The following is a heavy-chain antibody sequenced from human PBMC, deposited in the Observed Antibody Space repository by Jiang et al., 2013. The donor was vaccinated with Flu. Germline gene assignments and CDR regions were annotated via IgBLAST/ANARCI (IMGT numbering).Heavy chain of an antibody. V-gene: IGHV3-30*18. CDR1: GFTFSSYG. CDR2: ISYDGSNK. CDR3: AKERKDDFWTPIGGSYYYGMDV. J-gene: IGHJ6*02. Sequence: GFTFSSYGMHWVRQAPGKGLEWVAVISYDGSNKYYADSVKGRFTISRDNSKNTLYLQMNSLRAEDTAVYYCAKERKDDFWTPIGGSYYYGMDVWGQGTTVTVSS. D-gene: IGHD3-3*01.